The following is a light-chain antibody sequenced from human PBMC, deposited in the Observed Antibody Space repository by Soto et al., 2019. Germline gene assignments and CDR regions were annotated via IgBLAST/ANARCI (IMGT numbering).Light chain of an antibody. CDR2: KAS. CDR3: QQYNSYWT. J-gene: IGKJ1*01. CDR1: QSISSW. Sequence: DIQMTQSPSTLSASVGDRVTITCRASQSISSWLAWYQQKPGKAPKLLIYKASSLDSGVPSRFSGSGSGTEFTLTISSLQTDDFATYYCQQYNSYWTFGQGTKVESK. V-gene: IGKV1-5*03.